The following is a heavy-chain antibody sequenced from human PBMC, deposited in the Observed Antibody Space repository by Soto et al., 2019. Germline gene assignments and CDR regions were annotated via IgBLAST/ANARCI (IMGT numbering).Heavy chain of an antibody. CDR3: ARGRGSGWPY. J-gene: IGHJ4*02. CDR1: GFTFSTYW. Sequence: EVQLVESGGGLVQPGGSLRLSCTTSGFTFSTYWMHWVRQTPGKGLVWVSRIDAAGSVTTYADSVKGRFTISRDNAKNTLYLQMNSVRAEDTGVYYCARGRGSGWPYWGQGTLVTVSS. D-gene: IGHD6-19*01. V-gene: IGHV3-74*03. CDR2: IDAAGSVT.